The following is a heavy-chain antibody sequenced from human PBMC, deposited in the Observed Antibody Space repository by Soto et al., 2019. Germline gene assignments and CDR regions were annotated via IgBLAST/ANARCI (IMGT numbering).Heavy chain of an antibody. CDR3: ARSPTSDCSGGSCYGPIDY. CDR1: GGSISSYY. D-gene: IGHD2-15*01. Sequence: NPSETLSLTCTVSGGSISSYYWSWIRQPPGKGLEWIGYIYYSGSTNYNPSLKSRVTISVDTSKNQFSLKLSSVTAADTAVYYCARSPTSDCSGGSCYGPIDYWGQGTLVTVSS. CDR2: IYYSGST. V-gene: IGHV4-59*01. J-gene: IGHJ4*02.